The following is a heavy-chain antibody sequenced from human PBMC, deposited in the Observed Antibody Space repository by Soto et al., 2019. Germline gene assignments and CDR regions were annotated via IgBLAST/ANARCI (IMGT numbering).Heavy chain of an antibody. V-gene: IGHV4-39*01. D-gene: IGHD3-3*01. CDR3: ARWYIDFWSGYTYYYGGMDV. J-gene: IGHJ6*02. CDR1: GGSISSSSYY. Sequence: NPSETLSLTCTVSGGSISSSSYYWGWIRQPPGKGLEWIGSIYYSGSTYYNPSLKSRVTISVDTSKNQFSLKLSSVTAADTAVYYCARWYIDFWSGYTYYYGGMDVWGQGTTVTVS. CDR2: IYYSGST.